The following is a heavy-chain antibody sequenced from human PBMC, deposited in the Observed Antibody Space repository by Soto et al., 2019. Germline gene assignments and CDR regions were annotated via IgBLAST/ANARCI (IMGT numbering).Heavy chain of an antibody. D-gene: IGHD6-19*01. CDR3: ARTPSGLWNDAFDI. J-gene: IGHJ3*02. Sequence: QVQLQESGPGLVKPSETLSLTCTVSGGSISSYYWSWIRQPPGKGLEWIGYIYYSGSTNYNPSLKSRVTISVDTSKNQFSLKLSSVTAADTAVYYCARTPSGLWNDAFDIWGQGTMVTVSS. CDR1: GGSISSYY. CDR2: IYYSGST. V-gene: IGHV4-59*01.